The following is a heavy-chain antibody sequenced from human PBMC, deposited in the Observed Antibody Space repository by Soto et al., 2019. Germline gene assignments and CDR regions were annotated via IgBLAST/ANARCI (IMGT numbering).Heavy chain of an antibody. CDR2: ISGSGGSI. D-gene: IGHD1-1*01. Sequence: EVQLLESGGGLVQPGGSLRLSCAASGFTFSTHPLNWVRQAPGNGLEWVSAISGSGGSIHYADSVKGRFTISRDTSKNTLYLQMNSLRDEDTAVYHCVKGYWKGDVWGQGTTVTVSS. CDR1: GFTFSTHP. J-gene: IGHJ6*02. V-gene: IGHV3-23*01. CDR3: VKGYWKGDV.